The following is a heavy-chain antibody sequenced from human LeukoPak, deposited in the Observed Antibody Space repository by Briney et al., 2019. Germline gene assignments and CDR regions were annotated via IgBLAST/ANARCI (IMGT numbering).Heavy chain of an antibody. CDR3: AAAVGNVDTAMVEGH. CDR1: GFTFSSYA. CDR2: ISGSGGST. Sequence: PGGPLRLSCAASGFTFSSYAMSWVRQAPGKGLEWVSAISGSGGSTYYADSVKGRFTISRDNSKNTLYLQMNSLRAEDTAVYYCAAAVGNVDTAMVEGHWGQGTLVTVSS. V-gene: IGHV3-23*01. D-gene: IGHD5-18*01. J-gene: IGHJ4*02.